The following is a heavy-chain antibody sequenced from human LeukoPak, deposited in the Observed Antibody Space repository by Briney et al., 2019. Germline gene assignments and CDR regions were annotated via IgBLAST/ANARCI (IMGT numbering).Heavy chain of an antibody. CDR1: GYTFTSYD. CDR2: MNPNSGNT. V-gene: IGHV1-8*01. J-gene: IGHJ4*02. Sequence: ASVKVSCKASGYTFTSYDINWVRQATGQGLEWMGWMNPNSGNTGYAQKFQGRVTMTRNTSISTAYMELSSLRSEDTAVYYCARGLSRLWFGESIYYFDYWGQGTLVTVSS. D-gene: IGHD3-10*01. CDR3: ARGLSRLWFGESIYYFDY.